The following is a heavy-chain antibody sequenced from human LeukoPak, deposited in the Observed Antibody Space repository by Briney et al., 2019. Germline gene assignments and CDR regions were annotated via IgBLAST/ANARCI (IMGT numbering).Heavy chain of an antibody. J-gene: IGHJ4*02. CDR2: ISGSGGST. CDR1: GFTFSSYG. D-gene: IGHD5-12*01. Sequence: GGTLRLSCAASGFTFSSYGMSWVRQAPGKGLEWVSAISGSGGSTYYADSMKGRFTISRDNSKNTLYLQMNSLRAEDTAVYYCANLYSGYGPIFDYWGQGTLVTVSS. V-gene: IGHV3-23*01. CDR3: ANLYSGYGPIFDY.